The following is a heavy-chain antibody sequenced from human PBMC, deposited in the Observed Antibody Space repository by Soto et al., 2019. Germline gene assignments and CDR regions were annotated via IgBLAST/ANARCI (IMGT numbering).Heavy chain of an antibody. V-gene: IGHV3-23*01. CDR2: IIGSGGTT. CDR1: GFTFNSYA. J-gene: IGHJ5*02. CDR3: AKDGGEAVAPLRWFDP. D-gene: IGHD6-19*01. Sequence: EVQLLESGGGLVQPGGSLRLSCTASGFTFNSYAMSWVRQAPGKGLEWVSAIIGSGGTTYYADSVKGRFTISRDNSKNTLYLQMNSLRAEDTALYYCAKDGGEAVAPLRWFDPWGQGTLVTVSS.